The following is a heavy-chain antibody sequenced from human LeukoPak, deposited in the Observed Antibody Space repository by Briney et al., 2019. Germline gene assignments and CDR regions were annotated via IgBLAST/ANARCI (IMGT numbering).Heavy chain of an antibody. CDR3: ANGGVGGYYGSGTYSNYMHV. Sequence: GGSLRLSCAASGFTFSSYAMSWVRQAPGEGLEWVSVISGSGASTYYANSVRGRFTISRDNSKNTLFLQMNSLRAEDTAVYYCANGGVGGYYGSGTYSNYMHVWGKGTTVTVSS. V-gene: IGHV3-23*01. J-gene: IGHJ6*03. CDR1: GFTFSSYA. CDR2: ISGSGAST. D-gene: IGHD3-10*01.